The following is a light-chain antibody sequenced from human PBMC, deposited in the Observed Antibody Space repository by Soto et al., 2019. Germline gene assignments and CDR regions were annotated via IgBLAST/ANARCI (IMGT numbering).Light chain of an antibody. CDR2: DAS. CDR1: QSVSSY. Sequence: EIVLTQSPATLSVPPGERATLSCRASQSVSSYLAWYQQKPGQAPRLLIYDASNCATGIPARFSGSGSGTDLTLTLCSLETAEFEVDYCAERGNRPLAFGGGTKVE. CDR3: AERGNRPLA. V-gene: IGKV3-11*01. J-gene: IGKJ4*01.